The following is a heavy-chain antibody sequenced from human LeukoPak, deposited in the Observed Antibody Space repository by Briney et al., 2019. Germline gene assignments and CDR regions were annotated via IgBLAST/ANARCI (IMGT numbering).Heavy chain of an antibody. CDR2: IYYTGSA. CDR1: GGSISNYF. CDR3: VRSKSGTYGWFDP. D-gene: IGHD4-17*01. V-gene: IGHV4-59*01. Sequence: PSETLSLTCTVSGGSISNYFWSWIRQPPGKGLEWIGYIYYTGSANYSPSLKSRVTISIDTSKTQFSLKVSSVTAADTAKYYCVRSKSGTYGWFDPWGQGTLVAVFS. J-gene: IGHJ5*02.